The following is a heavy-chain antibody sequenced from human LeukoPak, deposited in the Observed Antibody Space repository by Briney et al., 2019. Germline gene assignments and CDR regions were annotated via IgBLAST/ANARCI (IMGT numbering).Heavy chain of an antibody. Sequence: ASVKVSCKASGYTFSTYPMNWVRQAPGQGLEWMGWINTNTGSPTYAQGLTGRFVFSLDTSVGTAFLQISSLKAEDTALYYCVRGIDTTGHFNYWGQGTLVTVSS. V-gene: IGHV7-4-1*02. CDR2: INTNTGSP. CDR1: GYTFSTYP. J-gene: IGHJ4*02. D-gene: IGHD2-8*01. CDR3: VRGIDTTGHFNY.